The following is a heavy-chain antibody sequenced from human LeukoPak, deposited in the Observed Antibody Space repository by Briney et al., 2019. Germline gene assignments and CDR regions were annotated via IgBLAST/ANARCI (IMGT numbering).Heavy chain of an antibody. CDR3: AREIDGSCDY. CDR2: IKQDGSEK. J-gene: IGHJ4*02. CDR1: GFTFDTYW. D-gene: IGHD1-26*01. V-gene: IGHV3-7*01. Sequence: GGSLRLSCAASGFTFDTYWMSWVRQAPGKGLEWVANIKQDGSEKDYVDSVKGRFTISRDNAKNSLYLQMNSLRAEDTGVYYCAREIDGSCDYWGQGTLVTASS.